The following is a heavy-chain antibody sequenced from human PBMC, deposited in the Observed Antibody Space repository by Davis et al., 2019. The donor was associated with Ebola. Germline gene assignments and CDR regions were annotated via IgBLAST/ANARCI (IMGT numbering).Heavy chain of an antibody. V-gene: IGHV1-3*01. CDR1: GYTFTSYA. CDR3: ARESGVTLDY. Sequence: AASVKVSCKASGYTFTSYAMHWVRQAPGQRLEWMGWINAGNGNTKYSQKFQGRVTITRDTSASTAYMELRSLRSDDTAVYYCARESGVTLDYWGQGTLVTVSS. D-gene: IGHD2-21*02. J-gene: IGHJ4*02. CDR2: INAGNGNT.